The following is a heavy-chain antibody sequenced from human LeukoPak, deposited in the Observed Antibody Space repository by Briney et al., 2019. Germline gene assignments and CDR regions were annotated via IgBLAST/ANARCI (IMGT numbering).Heavy chain of an antibody. Sequence: SETLSLTCTLSGGSLRSHYWSWIRQPPGKALEWLGHIYYSGSTTYSPSLKSRLTISVDTSRNQFSLKLSSVTAADTAVYYCARDPPLGDFWSGYSDWFDPWGQGTLVTVSS. V-gene: IGHV4-59*11. J-gene: IGHJ5*02. D-gene: IGHD3-3*01. CDR2: IYYSGST. CDR1: GGSLRSHY. CDR3: ARDPPLGDFWSGYSDWFDP.